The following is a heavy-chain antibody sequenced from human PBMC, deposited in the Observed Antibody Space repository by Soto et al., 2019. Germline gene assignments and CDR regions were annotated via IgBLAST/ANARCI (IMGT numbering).Heavy chain of an antibody. CDR3: ARGTGYIDGWRTFDF. J-gene: IGHJ4*02. D-gene: IGHD6-19*01. Sequence: SETLSLTCKVSDDSFRGADYYWSWIRQPLGKGPEWIGYTYYNGDTKYNPALKSRVTMSVDTSKNQFSLRLSSVTAADTAVYFCARGTGYIDGWRTFDFWGRGILVTVSS. CDR1: DDSFRGADYY. V-gene: IGHV4-61*08. CDR2: TYYNGDT.